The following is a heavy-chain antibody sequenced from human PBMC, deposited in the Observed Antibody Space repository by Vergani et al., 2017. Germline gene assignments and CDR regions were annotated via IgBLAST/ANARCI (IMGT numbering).Heavy chain of an antibody. CDR1: GFTFSSYA. V-gene: IGHV3-30*01. Sequence: QVQLVESGGGVVQPGRSLRLSCAASGFTFSSYAMHWVRQAPGKGLEWVAVISYDGSNKYFADSVKGRFTISRDNSKNTLYLQMNSLRAEDTAVYYCAREKTTLDEYYYDFDGMDVWGQGNTVTVSS. J-gene: IGHJ6*02. D-gene: IGHD1-14*01. CDR2: ISYDGSNK. CDR3: AREKTTLDEYYYDFDGMDV.